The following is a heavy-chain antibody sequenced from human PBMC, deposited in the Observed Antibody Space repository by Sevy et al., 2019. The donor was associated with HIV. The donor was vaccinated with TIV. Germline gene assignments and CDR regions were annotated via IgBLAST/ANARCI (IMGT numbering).Heavy chain of an antibody. CDR2: IKTKTDGGTT. CDR3: TTDRVRRRWYYDFCSY. V-gene: IGHV3-15*01. D-gene: IGHD3-3*01. CDR1: GFTFTNAW. J-gene: IGHJ4*02. Sequence: GGSLRLSCAASGFTFTNAWMNWVRQAPGKGLEWVGQIKTKTDGGTTDYAAPVKGRFTISRDDSKTTLYLQMNSLKTADTAVYYCTTDRVRRRWYYDFCSYWGQGTLVTVSS.